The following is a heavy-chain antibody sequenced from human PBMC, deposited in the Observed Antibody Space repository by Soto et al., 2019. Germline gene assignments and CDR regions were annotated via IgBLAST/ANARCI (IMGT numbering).Heavy chain of an antibody. CDR1: GFTFNNAW. V-gene: IGHV3-15*07. D-gene: IGHD2-21*01. Sequence: EVQLVESGGGLVRPGGSLRLSCAASGFTFNNAWMNWVRQAPGKGLEWVGRIKRKADGGTTDYAAPVKGRFTISRDDSKKTLYVQMNSLKTEDTAVYYCTTLGAYDYWGQGTLVTVSS. CDR3: TTLGAYDY. CDR2: IKRKADGGTT. J-gene: IGHJ4*02.